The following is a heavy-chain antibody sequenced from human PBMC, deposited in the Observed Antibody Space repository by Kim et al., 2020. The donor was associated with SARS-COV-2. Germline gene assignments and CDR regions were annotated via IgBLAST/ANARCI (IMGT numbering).Heavy chain of an antibody. Sequence: PSLKSRVTMSVDTSKSQFSLTLSSVTAADTAVYYCARMGMVRGVILWFDTWGQGTLVTDSS. CDR3: ARMGMVRGVILWFDT. D-gene: IGHD3-10*01. V-gene: IGHV4-39*01. J-gene: IGHJ5*02.